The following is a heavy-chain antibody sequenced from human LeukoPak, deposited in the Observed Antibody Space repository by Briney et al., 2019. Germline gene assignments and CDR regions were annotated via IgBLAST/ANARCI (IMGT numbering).Heavy chain of an antibody. D-gene: IGHD3-10*01. J-gene: IGHJ4*02. CDR2: ISWNDDK. CDR1: GSSISSTGVG. V-gene: IGHV2-5*01. Sequence: SGATLVKPTQPLTLSSTLSGSSISSTGVGGGWIRGPHRKALEWLPLISWNDDKRYIPSLKSRLTITNDTSKNQVLLTMTNMDPVDTATYCCAHRPVGIGWFGTFDYWGQGTLVTVSS. CDR3: AHRPVGIGWFGTFDY.